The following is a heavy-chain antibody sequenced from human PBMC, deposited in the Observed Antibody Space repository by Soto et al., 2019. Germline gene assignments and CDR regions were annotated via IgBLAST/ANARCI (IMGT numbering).Heavy chain of an antibody. V-gene: IGHV3-30*03. Sequence: AXVCLGLSCAASGFNISNYGVHWVRQAPGKGLEWVAVISYDVSNKYYADFVKGRFTISRDNSKNTLYLQMNSLGAEDTAVFYCATPEGLDPAHYYGMDVWGQGTTVTVSS. J-gene: IGHJ6*02. D-gene: IGHD1-1*01. CDR2: ISYDVSNK. CDR1: GFNISNYG. CDR3: ATPEGLDPAHYYGMDV.